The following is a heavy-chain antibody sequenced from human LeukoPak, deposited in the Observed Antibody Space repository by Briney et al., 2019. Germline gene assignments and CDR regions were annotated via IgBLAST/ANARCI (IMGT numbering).Heavy chain of an antibody. Sequence: GGSLRLSCAASGFTFSSYWMSWVRQAPGKGLEWVANIKQDGSEKYYVDSVKGRFTISRDNAKNSLYLQMNSLRAEDTAVYYCARDPRRDLGGAFDIWGQGTMVTVSS. J-gene: IGHJ3*02. CDR2: IKQDGSEK. V-gene: IGHV3-7*01. D-gene: IGHD3-16*01. CDR1: GFTFSSYW. CDR3: ARDPRRDLGGAFDI.